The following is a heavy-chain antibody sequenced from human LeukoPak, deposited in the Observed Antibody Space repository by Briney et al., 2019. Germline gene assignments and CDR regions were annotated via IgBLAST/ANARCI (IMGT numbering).Heavy chain of an antibody. V-gene: IGHV4-59*01. J-gene: IGHJ4*02. Sequence: SETLSLTCSVSGDSISSYYWSWIRQPPGKGLEWIGHIYYSGSTNYNPSLKSRVTISVDTSKNQFLLNLISVTGADTAVYHCARGRIHLWYWGQGTLVTVSS. D-gene: IGHD5-18*01. CDR2: IYYSGST. CDR3: ARGRIHLWY. CDR1: GDSISSYY.